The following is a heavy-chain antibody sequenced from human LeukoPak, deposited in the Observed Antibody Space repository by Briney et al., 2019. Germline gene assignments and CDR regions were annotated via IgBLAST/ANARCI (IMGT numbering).Heavy chain of an antibody. CDR1: RFTFNSYA. Sequence: GGSRRLSCAPPRFTFNSYAMYWVRQGLGRGLEWVSGIFVSGGSAHSADAVKGRFTILRDNSKTTVYLQMNSLRGEDTAVYYCAKTTSGYSSGRYPGWPVDYWGQGTLVTVSS. CDR3: AKTTSGYSSGRYPGWPVDY. V-gene: IGHV3-23*01. J-gene: IGHJ4*02. D-gene: IGHD6-19*01. CDR2: IFVSGGSA.